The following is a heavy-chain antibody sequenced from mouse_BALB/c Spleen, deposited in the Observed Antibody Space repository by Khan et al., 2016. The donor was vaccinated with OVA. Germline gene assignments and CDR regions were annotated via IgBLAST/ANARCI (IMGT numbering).Heavy chain of an antibody. CDR3: ARDGSRYNYAMDY. V-gene: IGHV3-2*02. J-gene: IGHJ4*01. CDR1: GYSITSDYA. Sequence: EVELVESGPGLVKPSQSLSLTCTVTGYSITSDYAWNWLRQFPGNKLEWMGYISSSGSTNYNPPHKSRISITRDTSKKQFFLQFNSVTTEDIASYYCARDGSRYNYAMDYWGQGTSVTVSS. CDR2: ISSSGST. D-gene: IGHD2-3*01.